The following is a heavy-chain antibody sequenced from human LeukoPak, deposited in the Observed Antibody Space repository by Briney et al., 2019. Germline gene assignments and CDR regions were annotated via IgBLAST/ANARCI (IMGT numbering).Heavy chain of an antibody. CDR1: GITFSSYG. CDR2: ISSTGGTT. J-gene: IGHJ6*03. D-gene: IGHD2-15*01. Sequence: PGGSLRLSCAASGITFSSYGMSWVRQAPGKGLEWVSSISSTGGTTYYADSVKGRFTISRDNSKNTLYLQMNSLRAEDTAIYYCAENGDRGAYCTGGTCYPYFYYYMDVWGKGTTVTISS. CDR3: AENGDRGAYCTGGTCYPYFYYYMDV. V-gene: IGHV3-23*01.